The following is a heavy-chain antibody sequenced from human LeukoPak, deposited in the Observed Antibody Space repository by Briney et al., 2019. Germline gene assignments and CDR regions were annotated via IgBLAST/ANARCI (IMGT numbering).Heavy chain of an antibody. D-gene: IGHD5-18*01. CDR3: AKDRDPPYVGNSYGYYSDY. Sequence: GGSLRLSWVASGFTFEIFAMHWVRQAPGKGLEGVSGIGWNGGSIGYADFAKGRFTISRDNARKTLFLQMNTLRAEDTALYYCAKDRDPPYVGNSYGYYSDYWGQGTLVTVSS. CDR1: GFTFEIFA. CDR2: IGWNGGSI. J-gene: IGHJ4*02. V-gene: IGHV3-9*01.